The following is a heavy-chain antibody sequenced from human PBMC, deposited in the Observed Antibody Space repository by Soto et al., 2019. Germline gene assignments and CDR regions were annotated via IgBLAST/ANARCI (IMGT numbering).Heavy chain of an antibody. V-gene: IGHV3-7*01. J-gene: IGHJ4*02. Sequence: HPGGSLRLSCAASGFTFSSYWMSWVRQAPGKGLEWVANIKQDGSEKYYVDSVKGRFTISRDNAKNSLYLQMNSLRAEDTAVYYCARGTAFTYLHYYDYWGQGTLVTVSS. D-gene: IGHD3-10*01. CDR1: GFTFSSYW. CDR2: IKQDGSEK. CDR3: ARGTAFTYLHYYDY.